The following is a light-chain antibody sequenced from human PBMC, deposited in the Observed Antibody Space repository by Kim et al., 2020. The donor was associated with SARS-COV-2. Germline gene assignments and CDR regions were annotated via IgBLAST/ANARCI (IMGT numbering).Light chain of an antibody. CDR2: RDR. CDR1: SIGAKG. J-gene: IGLJ3*02. Sequence: VALEQTARITCGGSSIGAKGVHWYQQTPGRAPVLVIYRDRNRPSGIPERFSGSTSGNTATLTISRAQAGDEADYYCHVWDSNTAVFGGGTQLTVL. CDR3: HVWDSNTAV. V-gene: IGLV3-9*01.